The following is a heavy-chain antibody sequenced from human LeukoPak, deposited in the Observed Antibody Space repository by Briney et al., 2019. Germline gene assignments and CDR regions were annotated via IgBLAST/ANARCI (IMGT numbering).Heavy chain of an antibody. CDR1: SGSISSTSYY. CDR2: MYYSGST. CDR3: AREMRSPRGGFDY. D-gene: IGHD3-10*01. J-gene: IGHJ4*02. V-gene: IGHV4-39*07. Sequence: SETLSPTCTVSSGSISSTSYYWGWIRQPPGMGLEWIGSMYYSGSTYYNPSLKSRVTISVDTSKSQFSLKLSSVTAADTAVYYCAREMRSPRGGFDYWDQGTLVTVSS.